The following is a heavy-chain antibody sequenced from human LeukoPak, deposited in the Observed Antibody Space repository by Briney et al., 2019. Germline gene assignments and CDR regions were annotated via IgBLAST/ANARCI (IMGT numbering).Heavy chain of an antibody. D-gene: IGHD5-18*01. CDR2: IKHDERER. Sequence: GGSLRLSRTASGFTFNTYWMTWVHQAPGKGPEWVANIKHDERERHYMDSVKGRFTISRDNAKNSLYLQMNSLRVEDTAFYYCARSARDSQYSYLDYWGQGLLVTVSS. CDR3: ARSARDSQYSYLDY. V-gene: IGHV3-7*01. J-gene: IGHJ4*02. CDR1: GFTFNTYW.